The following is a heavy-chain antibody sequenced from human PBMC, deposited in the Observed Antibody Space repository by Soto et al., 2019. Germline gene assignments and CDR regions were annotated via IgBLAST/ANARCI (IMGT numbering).Heavy chain of an antibody. Sequence: PSETLSLTCTVSGGSISSGGYYWSWIRQHPGKGLEWIGYIYYSGSTYYNPSLKSRVTISVDTSKNQFSLKLSSVTAADTAVHYCARAYCSSTSCYQYYFDYWGQGTLVTVSS. CDR3: ARAYCSSTSCYQYYFDY. D-gene: IGHD2-2*01. CDR2: IYYSGST. J-gene: IGHJ4*02. CDR1: GGSISSGGYY. V-gene: IGHV4-31*03.